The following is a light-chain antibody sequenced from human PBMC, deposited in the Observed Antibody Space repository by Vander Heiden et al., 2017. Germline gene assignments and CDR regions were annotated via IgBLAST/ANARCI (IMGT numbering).Light chain of an antibody. J-gene: IGKJ4*01. CDR1: HDINIW. Sequence: DIPMTPSPSSVSASVGDSVTITCRASHDINIWLAWYQQKPGQAPELLISAASNLHSGVPFRFRGSGSGTDFALTISGLRPEDSAVYYCQQSIFYPHTFGGGTKVEIK. CDR2: AAS. V-gene: IGKV1-12*01. CDR3: QQSIFYPHT.